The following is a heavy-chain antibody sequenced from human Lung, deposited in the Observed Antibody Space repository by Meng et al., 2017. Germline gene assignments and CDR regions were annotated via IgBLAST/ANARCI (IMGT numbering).Heavy chain of an antibody. Sequence: QVRLVQSGAEVKKPGASVKVSCKASGYTFTSYDINWVRQATGQGLEWMGWMNPNSGDTHYAQRFQGRVTMTGDTSISTAYMELSGLRSDDTAMYYCARDEDISAAGKLFGDYWGQGTLVTVSS. CDR3: ARDEDISAAGKLFGDY. V-gene: IGHV1-2*02. CDR1: GYTFTSYD. J-gene: IGHJ4*02. D-gene: IGHD6-13*01. CDR2: MNPNSGDT.